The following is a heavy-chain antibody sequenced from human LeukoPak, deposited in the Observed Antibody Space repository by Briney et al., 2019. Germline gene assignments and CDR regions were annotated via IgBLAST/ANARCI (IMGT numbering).Heavy chain of an antibody. CDR1: GGSFSGYY. CDR2: INHSGST. V-gene: IGHV4-34*01. CDR3: ATGYSLFDY. D-gene: IGHD3-9*01. Sequence: SETLSLTCAVYGGSFSGYYWSWIRQPPGKGLEWIGEINHSGSTNYNPSLKSRVTISVDTSKNQFSLKPSSVTAADTAVYYCATGYSLFDYWGQGTLVTVSS. J-gene: IGHJ4*02.